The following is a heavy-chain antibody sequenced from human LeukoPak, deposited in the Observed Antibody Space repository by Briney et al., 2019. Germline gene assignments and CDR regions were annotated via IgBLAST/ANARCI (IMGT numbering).Heavy chain of an antibody. CDR3: ASPGGIVGATNGDDAFDI. J-gene: IGHJ3*02. V-gene: IGHV1-46*01. CDR1: GYTFTTDY. D-gene: IGHD1-26*01. Sequence: ASVKVSCKASGYTFTTDYLHWVRQAPGQGLEWMGIINPSGGSTNYAQNFQGRVTMTRDTSTSTVYMELSSLRSEDTAVYYCASPGGIVGATNGDDAFDIWGQGTMVTVSS. CDR2: INPSGGST.